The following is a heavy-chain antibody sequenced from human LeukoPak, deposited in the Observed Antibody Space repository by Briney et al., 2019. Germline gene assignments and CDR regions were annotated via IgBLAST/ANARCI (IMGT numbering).Heavy chain of an antibody. J-gene: IGHJ4*02. CDR3: AREGIAVAGFDY. CDR2: INPNSGGT. D-gene: IGHD6-19*01. Sequence: GGSLRLSCAASGFTFSSYAMHWVRQAPGQGLEWMGWINPNSGGTNYAQKFQGWVTMTRDTSISTAYMELSRLRSDDTAVYYCAREGIAVAGFDYWGQGTLVTVSS. CDR1: GFTFSSYA. V-gene: IGHV1-2*04.